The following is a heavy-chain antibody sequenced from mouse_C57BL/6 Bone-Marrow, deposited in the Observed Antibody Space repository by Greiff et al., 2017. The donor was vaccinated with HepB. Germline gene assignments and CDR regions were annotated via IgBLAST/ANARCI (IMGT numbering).Heavy chain of an antibody. V-gene: IGHV1-39*01. J-gene: IGHJ1*03. D-gene: IGHD1-1*01. CDR3: ARPSTVVPHWYFDV. CDR1: GYSFTDYN. Sequence: EVQLQESGPELVKPGASVKISCKASGYSFTDYNMNWVKQSNGKSLEWIGVINPNYGTTSYNQKFKGKATLTVDQSSSTAYMQLNSLTSEDSAVYYCARPSTVVPHWYFDVWGTGTTVTVSS. CDR2: INPNYGTT.